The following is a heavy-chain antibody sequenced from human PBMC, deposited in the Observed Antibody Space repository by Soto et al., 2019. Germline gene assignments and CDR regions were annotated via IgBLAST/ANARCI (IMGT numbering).Heavy chain of an antibody. CDR1: GFSFSDNL. J-gene: IGHJ3*01. CDR3: GRDMRPVGPRANDDFDA. Sequence: QVQLVQSGAEVRKPGASVNISCRASGFSFSDNLINWVRQAPGQSLEWMGWINPDNVNTRYSQTFQGRVTIFGHSAAIIAYVALSVLTCDPTAAHCCGRDMRPVGPRANDDFDAWGQGTMVTVSS. D-gene: IGHD6-25*01. CDR2: INPDNVNT. V-gene: IGHV1-3*01.